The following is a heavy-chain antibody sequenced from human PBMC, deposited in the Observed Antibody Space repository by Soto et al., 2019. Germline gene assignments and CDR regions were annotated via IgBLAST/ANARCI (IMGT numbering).Heavy chain of an antibody. CDR3: ARGDIVVVPAAIGY. CDR1: GGSISSGGYY. CDR2: IYYSGST. J-gene: IGHJ4*02. Sequence: QVQLQESGPGLVKPSQTLSLTCTVSGGSISSGGYYWSWIRQHPGKGLEWIGYIYYSGSTYYNPSLKSRVTISVDTSKNQFSLKLSSVTAADTAVDYCARGDIVVVPAAIGYWGQGTLVTVSS. V-gene: IGHV4-31*03. D-gene: IGHD2-2*01.